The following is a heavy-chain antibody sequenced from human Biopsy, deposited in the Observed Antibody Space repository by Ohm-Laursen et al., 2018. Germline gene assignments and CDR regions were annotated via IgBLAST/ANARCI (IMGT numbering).Heavy chain of an antibody. CDR1: GGSISSSSPYY. V-gene: IGHV4-39*01. CDR2: IYNTATT. Sequence: GTLSLTCTVSGGSISSSSPYYWAWLRQPPGKGLEWIGSIYNTATTFYNPSLKSRVTISIDTSTNQFSLKVSSLTAADTALYFCARHPTGFWFDPWGHGTLVTVSS. CDR3: ARHPTGFWFDP. J-gene: IGHJ5*02.